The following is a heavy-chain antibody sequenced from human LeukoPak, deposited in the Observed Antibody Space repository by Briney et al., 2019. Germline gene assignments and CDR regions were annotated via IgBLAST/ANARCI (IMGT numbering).Heavy chain of an antibody. CDR3: AKTRIVCTSVSCPGGGFDY. D-gene: IGHD2-2*01. CDR1: GFTFRSYA. J-gene: IGHJ4*01. Sequence: PGGPLTLSCAPYGFTFRSYAMSWARQAPGKGPEWVPGIRGSGDITYYADSVKCRFTISRDKFKNTLYLQMNSLRAEDTAVYYCAKTRIVCTSVSCPGGGFDYWGHGTLVTVSS. CDR2: IRGSGDIT. V-gene: IGHV3-23*01.